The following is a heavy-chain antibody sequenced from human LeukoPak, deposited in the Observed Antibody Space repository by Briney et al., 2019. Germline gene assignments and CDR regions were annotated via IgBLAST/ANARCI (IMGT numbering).Heavy chain of an antibody. Sequence: GGSLRLSCAASGFTFSSYGMHWVRQAPGKGLEWVAVISYDGSNKYYADSVKGRFTISRDNSKNTLYLQMNSLRAEDTAVYYCARDTYDSIHGMDVWGQGTTVTVSS. CDR3: ARDTYDSIHGMDV. D-gene: IGHD3-22*01. V-gene: IGHV3-30*03. J-gene: IGHJ6*02. CDR2: ISYDGSNK. CDR1: GFTFSSYG.